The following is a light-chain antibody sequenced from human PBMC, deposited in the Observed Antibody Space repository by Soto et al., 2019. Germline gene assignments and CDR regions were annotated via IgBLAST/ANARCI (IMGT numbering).Light chain of an antibody. CDR2: EGS. V-gene: IGLV2-23*03. CDR3: CSYAGSSTVLVV. J-gene: IGLJ1*01. Sequence: QSALTQPASVSGSPGQSITISCTGTSSDVGSYNLVSWYQQHPGKAPKLMIYEGSKRPSGVSNRFSGSKSGNTASLTISGLQAEDEADYYCCSYAGSSTVLVVFGTGTKLTVL. CDR1: SSDVGSYNL.